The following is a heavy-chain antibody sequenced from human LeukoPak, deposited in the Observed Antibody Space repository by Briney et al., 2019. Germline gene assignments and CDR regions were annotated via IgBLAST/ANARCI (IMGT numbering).Heavy chain of an antibody. CDR2: IKQDGSEK. V-gene: IGHV3-7*01. D-gene: IGHD3-10*01. Sequence: GGSLRLSCAASGFTFSSYWMSWVRQAPGKGLEWVANIKQDGSEKYYVDSVKGRFTISRDNAKNSLYLQMNSLRAEDTAVYYCARGRYLLWFGVNWFDPWGQGTLVTVSS. J-gene: IGHJ5*02. CDR3: ARGRYLLWFGVNWFDP. CDR1: GFTFSSYW.